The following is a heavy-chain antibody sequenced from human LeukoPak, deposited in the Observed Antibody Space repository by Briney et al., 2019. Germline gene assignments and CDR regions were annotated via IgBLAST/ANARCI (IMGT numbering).Heavy chain of an antibody. V-gene: IGHV1-18*01. CDR2: INTYNANT. Sequence: ASVKVSCKASGYTFTSFGISWVRQAPGQGLEWMGWINTYNANTNSAQKLQGRVTMTTDTSTSTAYMELRSLRSDDTAVYYCARLDCSGTSCYIFDYWGQGTPVTVSS. CDR1: GYTFTSFG. J-gene: IGHJ4*02. CDR3: ARLDCSGTSCYIFDY. D-gene: IGHD2-2*02.